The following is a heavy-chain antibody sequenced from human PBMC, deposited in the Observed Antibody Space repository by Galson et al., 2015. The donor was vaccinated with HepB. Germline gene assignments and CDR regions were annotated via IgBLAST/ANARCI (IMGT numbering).Heavy chain of an antibody. Sequence: SVKVSCKASGYTFTSYAMHWVRQAPGQRLEWMGWINAGNGNTKYSQKFQGRVTITRDTSASTAYMELSSLRSEDTAVYYCARDQRKGRYYYYYYGMDVWGQGTTVTVSS. CDR3: ARDQRKGRYYYYYYGMDV. J-gene: IGHJ6*02. CDR2: INAGNGNT. V-gene: IGHV1-3*01. CDR1: GYTFTSYA.